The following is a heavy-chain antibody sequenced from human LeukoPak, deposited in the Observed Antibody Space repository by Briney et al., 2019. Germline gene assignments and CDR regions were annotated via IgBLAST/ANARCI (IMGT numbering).Heavy chain of an antibody. D-gene: IGHD3-10*01. CDR2: IYSGGIT. V-gene: IGHV3-66*04. Sequence: GGSLRLSCAASGFTVSSNYMNWVRQAPGKGLEWVSVIYSGGITYYADSVKGRFTISRDNSKNTLYLQMNSLRAEDTAVYFCARLKTYYYGSGRWYYMDVWGKGTTVTISS. CDR3: ARLKTYYYGSGRWYYMDV. CDR1: GFTVSSNY. J-gene: IGHJ6*03.